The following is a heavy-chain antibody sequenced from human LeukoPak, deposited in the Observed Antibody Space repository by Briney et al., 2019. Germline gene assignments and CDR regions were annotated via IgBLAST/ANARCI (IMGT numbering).Heavy chain of an antibody. Sequence: ASVKVSCKASGYTFTGYYMHWVRQAPGQGLEWMGWINPNSGGTNYAQKFQGGVAMTRDTSISTAYMELSRLRSDDTAVYYCARTAPIAAAGTGWFDPWGQGTLVTVSS. J-gene: IGHJ5*02. CDR3: ARTAPIAAAGTGWFDP. CDR2: INPNSGGT. V-gene: IGHV1-2*02. D-gene: IGHD6-13*01. CDR1: GYTFTGYY.